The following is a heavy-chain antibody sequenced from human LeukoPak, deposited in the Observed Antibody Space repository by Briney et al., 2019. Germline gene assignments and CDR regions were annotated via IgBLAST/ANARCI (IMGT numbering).Heavy chain of an antibody. CDR3: ARVGTTNYYFYYMDV. CDR1: GFTFRSYW. J-gene: IGHJ6*03. D-gene: IGHD2-2*01. CDR2: INGDGSSA. Sequence: PGGSLRLSCAASGFTFRSYWMNWVRQAPGKGLVWVSRINGDGSSANYADSVKGRFTVSRDNAKNSLYLQMNSLRAEDTAVYYCARVGTTNYYFYYMDVWGKGTTVTVSS. V-gene: IGHV3-74*01.